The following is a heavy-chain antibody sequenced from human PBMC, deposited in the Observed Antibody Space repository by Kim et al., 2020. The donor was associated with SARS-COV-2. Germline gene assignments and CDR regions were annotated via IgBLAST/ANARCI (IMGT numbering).Heavy chain of an antibody. CDR3: ARPPSYYYRMDV. V-gene: IGHV3-33*01. Sequence: YPPSVQARFTISRDNSKTTLYLQMTSLRAEYTAVYYCARPPSYYYRMDVWGQGTTVTVSS. J-gene: IGHJ6*02.